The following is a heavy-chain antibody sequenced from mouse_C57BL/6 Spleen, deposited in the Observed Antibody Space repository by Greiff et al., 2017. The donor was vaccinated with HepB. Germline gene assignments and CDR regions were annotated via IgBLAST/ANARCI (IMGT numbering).Heavy chain of an antibody. CDR3: DRGFRDGYYDD. CDR2: ISDGGSYT. J-gene: IGHJ2*01. V-gene: IGHV5-4*01. Sequence: VLLVESGGGLVKPGGSLKLSCAASGFTFSSYAMSWVRQTPEKRLEWVATISDGGSYTYYPDNVTGRFTISRDNAKNSLYLQMSHLKSEDTAMYYRDRGFRDGYYDDWGKGTTLTVSS. D-gene: IGHD2-3*01. CDR1: GFTFSSYA.